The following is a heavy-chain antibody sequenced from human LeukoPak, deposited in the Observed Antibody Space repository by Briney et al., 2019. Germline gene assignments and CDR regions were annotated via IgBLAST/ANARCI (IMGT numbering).Heavy chain of an antibody. D-gene: IGHD2-2*01. CDR2: ISGSGGST. CDR3: AKDSGYCSSTSCWDYYYYGMDV. Sequence: GGSLRLSCAASGFTFSSYAMSWVRQAPGKGLEWVSAISGSGGSTYYADSVKGRFTVSRDNSKNTLYLQINSLRAEDTAVYYCAKDSGYCSSTSCWDYYYYGMDVWGQGTTVTVSS. CDR1: GFTFSSYA. J-gene: IGHJ6*02. V-gene: IGHV3-23*01.